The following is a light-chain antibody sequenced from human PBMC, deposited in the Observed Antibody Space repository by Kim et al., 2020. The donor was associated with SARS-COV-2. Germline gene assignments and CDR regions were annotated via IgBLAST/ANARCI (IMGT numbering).Light chain of an antibody. CDR3: QLWDSSSDHVV. Sequence: SYELTQPPSVSVAPGKTARITCGGHNIGTQSVHWYQQKPGHAPVLVVYYDTNRPSGTPERFSGSNSGNTATLTISRVEAGDEADYYCQLWDSSSDHVVFG. J-gene: IGLJ2*01. V-gene: IGLV3-21*04. CDR2: YDT. CDR1: NIGTQS.